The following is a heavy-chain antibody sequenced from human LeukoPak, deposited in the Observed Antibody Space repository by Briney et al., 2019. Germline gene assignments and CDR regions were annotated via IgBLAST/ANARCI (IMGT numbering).Heavy chain of an antibody. CDR2: INYRGST. Sequence: PSETLSLTCTVSGGSISSSSYYWGRIRQPPGKGLEWIASINYRGSTYYQTSLESRVTISIDTSKHQFSLKLDSVTAADTAVYFCTGYYSSIYGMDVWGQGTSVTVSS. D-gene: IGHD3-3*01. CDR3: TGYYSSIYGMDV. J-gene: IGHJ6*02. V-gene: IGHV4-39*01. CDR1: GGSISSSSYY.